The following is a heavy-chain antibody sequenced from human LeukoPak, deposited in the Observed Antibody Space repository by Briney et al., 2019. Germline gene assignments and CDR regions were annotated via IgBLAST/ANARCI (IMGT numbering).Heavy chain of an antibody. CDR1: GYTFTDYA. J-gene: IGHJ4*02. CDR3: ARSPGGNARTWLDY. V-gene: IGHV1-3*01. D-gene: IGHD4-23*01. CDR2: TNGATGNT. Sequence: ASVKVSCKASGYTFTDYALHWVRQAPGQSLEWMGWTNGATGNTRFSQAFQGRLTITIDTSASTAFLDLSSLRSDDTAVYYCARSPGGNARTWLDYWGQGTLVTVSS.